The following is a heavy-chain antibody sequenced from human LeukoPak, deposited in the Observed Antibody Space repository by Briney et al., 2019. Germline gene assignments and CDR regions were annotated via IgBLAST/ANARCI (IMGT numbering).Heavy chain of an antibody. CDR3: ARGINGYSSGWYPQH. Sequence: GGSLRLSCAASGFTFSSYWMSWVRQAPGKGLEWVANIKQDGSEKYYVDSVKGRFTISRDNAKNSLYLQMNSLRAEDTAVYYCARGINGYSSGWYPQHWGQGTLVTVSS. CDR2: IKQDGSEK. J-gene: IGHJ1*01. CDR1: GFTFSSYW. V-gene: IGHV3-7*01. D-gene: IGHD6-19*01.